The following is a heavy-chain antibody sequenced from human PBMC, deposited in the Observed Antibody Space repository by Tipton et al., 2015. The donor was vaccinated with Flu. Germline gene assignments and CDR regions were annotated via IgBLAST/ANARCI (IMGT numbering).Heavy chain of an antibody. V-gene: IGHV3-30*18. CDR3: AKEWRGLTVIGGMDY. Sequence: SLRLSCAASGFTFSSFGMHWVRQAPGKGLEWVAVISYDGSNIYYADSVKGRFTISRDNSRNTLYLHMSSLRAEDTALYYCAKEWRGLTVIGGMDYWGQGTLVTVSS. CDR2: ISYDGSNI. D-gene: IGHD3-16*02. J-gene: IGHJ4*02. CDR1: GFTFSSFG.